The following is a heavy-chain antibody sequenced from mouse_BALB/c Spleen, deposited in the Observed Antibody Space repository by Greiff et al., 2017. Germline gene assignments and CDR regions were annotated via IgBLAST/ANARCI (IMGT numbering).Heavy chain of an antibody. CDR1: GYSITSDYY. J-gene: IGHJ4*01. D-gene: IGHD2-12*01. Sequence: EVKLVESGPGLVKPSQSLSLTCTVTGYSITSDYYWNWIRQFPGNKLEWMGYISYNGSNNYNPTFKNRISITRDTSTNQYFLKLNSVTTEDSATEYSARYWGTRVDSYAMDYWGQGTSVTVSS. V-gene: IGHV3-6*02. CDR2: ISYNGSN. CDR3: ARYWGTRVDSYAMDY.